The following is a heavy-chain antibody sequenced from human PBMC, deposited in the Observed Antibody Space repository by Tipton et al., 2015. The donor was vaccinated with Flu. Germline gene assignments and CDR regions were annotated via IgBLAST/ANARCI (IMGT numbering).Heavy chain of an antibody. CDR2: INPSGGTT. CDR3: ARVRHGGIYDALDI. V-gene: IGHV1-46*01. D-gene: IGHD3-3*01. CDR1: GYTFSIYY. Sequence: QLVQSGAEVKKPGASVRVSCKASGYTFSIYYIHWVRQAPGQGLEWMGLINPSGGTTRYEQKFQGRVTMTRDTSTNTVYMELSSLRSDDTAVYYCARVRHGGIYDALDIWGQGTMVSVSS. J-gene: IGHJ3*02.